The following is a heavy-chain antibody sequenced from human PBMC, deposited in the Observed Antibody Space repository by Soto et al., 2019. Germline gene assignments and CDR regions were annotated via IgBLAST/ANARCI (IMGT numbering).Heavy chain of an antibody. D-gene: IGHD3-3*01. J-gene: IGHJ4*02. Sequence: QVQLVQSGAEVKRPGASVKVSCKASGYTFTKYDISRVRQAPGQGLEWLGLISPNSGRPSSAQKFEGRVTMTTDTSTTTAYLELRSLRSDDTAVYYCVRQYYDFWTDYPDFDYWGQGTLVTVSS. CDR3: VRQYYDFWTDYPDFDY. CDR2: ISPNSGRP. V-gene: IGHV1-18*04. CDR1: GYTFTKYD.